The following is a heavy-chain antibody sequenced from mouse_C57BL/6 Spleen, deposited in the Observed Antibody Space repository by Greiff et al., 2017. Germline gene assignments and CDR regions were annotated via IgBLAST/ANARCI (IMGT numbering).Heavy chain of an antibody. J-gene: IGHJ2*01. CDR2: INPNNGGT. D-gene: IGHD1-1*01. V-gene: IGHV1-26*01. CDR3: ASPYGSDY. CDR1: GYTFTDYY. Sequence: VQLQQSGPELVKPGASVKISCKASGYTFTDYYMNWVKQSHGKSLEWIGDINPNNGGTSYNQKFKGKATLTVDKSSSTAYMELRSLTSEDSAVYYCASPYGSDYWGQGTTLTVSS.